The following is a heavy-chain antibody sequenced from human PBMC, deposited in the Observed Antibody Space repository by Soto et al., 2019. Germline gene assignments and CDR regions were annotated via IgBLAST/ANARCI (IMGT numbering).Heavy chain of an antibody. D-gene: IGHD2-15*01. Sequence: SGPTLVNPTQTLTLTCTFSGSSLSTSGVGVGWIRQPPGKALEWLALIYWNDDKRYSPSLKSRLTITNDTSKNQVVLTMTNMDPVDTATYYCAHSIYFGVVAPLDYWGQGTLVTVSS. CDR3: AHSIYFGVVAPLDY. V-gene: IGHV2-5*01. J-gene: IGHJ4*02. CDR2: IYWNDDK. CDR1: GSSLSTSGVG.